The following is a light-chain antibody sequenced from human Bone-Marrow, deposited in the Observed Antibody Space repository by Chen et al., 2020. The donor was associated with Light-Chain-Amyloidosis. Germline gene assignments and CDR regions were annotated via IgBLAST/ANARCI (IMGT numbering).Light chain of an antibody. J-gene: IGLJ3*02. V-gene: IGLV3-21*02. CDR1: NIGSTS. CDR2: DDS. Sequence: SYVLPQPSSVSVAPGQTATIACGGNNIGSTSVHWYQQTPGQAPLLVVYDDSDRPSGIPERLSGSNSGNTATLTISRVEAGDEADYYCQVWDGSSDRPVFGGGTKLTVL. CDR3: QVWDGSSDRPV.